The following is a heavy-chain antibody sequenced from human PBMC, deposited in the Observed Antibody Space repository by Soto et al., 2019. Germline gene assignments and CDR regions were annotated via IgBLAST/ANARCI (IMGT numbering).Heavy chain of an antibody. CDR3: ARVLSSSWYYGAFYI. CDR1: GYTFTSYG. D-gene: IGHD6-13*01. V-gene: IGHV1-18*01. CDR2: ISAYNGNT. J-gene: IGHJ3*02. Sequence: GASVKVSCKASGYTFTSYGISWVRQAPGQGLEWMGWISAYNGNTNYAQKLQGRVTMTTDTSTSTAYMELRSLRSDDPAVYYFARVLSSSWYYGAFYIWGQGTMVPVSS.